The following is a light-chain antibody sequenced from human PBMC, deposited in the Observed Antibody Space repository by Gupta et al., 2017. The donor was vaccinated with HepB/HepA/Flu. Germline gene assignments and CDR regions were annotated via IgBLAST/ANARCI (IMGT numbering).Light chain of an antibody. V-gene: IGKV3-15*01. CDR3: QQYNSRPLT. CDR2: GAS. J-gene: IGKJ4*01. CDR1: QSVYSS. Sequence: LSVSPGERVTLSCRASQSVYSSLAWYQQKPGQAPRLLIYGASTRATDIPARFSGSGSGTEFTLTISSLQSEDFAVYFCQQYNSRPLTFGGGTKVEIK.